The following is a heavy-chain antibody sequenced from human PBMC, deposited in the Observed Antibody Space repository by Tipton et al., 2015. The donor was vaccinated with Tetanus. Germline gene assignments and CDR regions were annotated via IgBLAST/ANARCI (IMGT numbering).Heavy chain of an antibody. Sequence: TLSLTCTVSGGSLNTFYWNWTRQPAGKGLEWIGRVYSSGSTNYNPSLKSRVTMSIDASKNQFSLGLTSVTAADTAVYYCARDFRERSGTYYSYYYTMDVWGQGTTVTVSS. J-gene: IGHJ6*02. CDR2: VYSSGST. CDR1: GGSLNTFY. CDR3: ARDFRERSGTYYSYYYTMDV. V-gene: IGHV4-4*07. D-gene: IGHD1-1*01.